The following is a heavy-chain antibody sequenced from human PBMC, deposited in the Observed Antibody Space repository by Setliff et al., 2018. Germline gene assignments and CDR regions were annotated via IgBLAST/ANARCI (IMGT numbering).Heavy chain of an antibody. J-gene: IGHJ4*02. V-gene: IGHV4-39*01. CDR1: DASIGGSGYY. CDR3: ARHVWGSSSCRIYYFDY. D-gene: IGHD6-13*01. CDR2: IHYSGST. Sequence: SETLSLTCTVSDASIGGSGYYWGWICQPPGKGPEWIGNIHYSGSTHYNPSLKSRVTISVDTSKNQFSLKLSSVTAADTAVYYCARHVWGSSSCRIYYFDYWGQGTLVTVSS.